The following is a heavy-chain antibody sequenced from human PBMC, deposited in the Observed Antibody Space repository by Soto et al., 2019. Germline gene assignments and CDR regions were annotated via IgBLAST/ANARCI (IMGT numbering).Heavy chain of an antibody. CDR1: GGSISSGGYY. Sequence: SETLSLTCTVSGGSISSGGYYWSWIRQHPGKGLEWIGYIYYSGSTYYNPSLKSRVTISVDTSKNQFSLKLSSVTAADTAVYYCARDGGSSCTNGVCYIDWGQGTLVTVSS. J-gene: IGHJ4*02. D-gene: IGHD2-8*01. CDR3: ARDGGSSCTNGVCYID. CDR2: IYYSGST. V-gene: IGHV4-31*03.